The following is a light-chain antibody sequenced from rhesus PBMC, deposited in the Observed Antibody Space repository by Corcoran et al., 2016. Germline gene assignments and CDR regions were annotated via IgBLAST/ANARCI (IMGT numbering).Light chain of an antibody. CDR3: QQYMRSPLT. CDR2: RES. J-gene: IGKJ4*01. V-gene: IGKV1-22*01. CDR1: QRLNIY. Sequence: DIQMTQSPSSLSASIGDTVTINCRASQRLNIYLAWYQQKPGKAPKLMINRESQLQTVVPSRFTGSGSVTYFTPTINNLQSDDFATYFCQQYMRSPLTFGGGTRVDLK.